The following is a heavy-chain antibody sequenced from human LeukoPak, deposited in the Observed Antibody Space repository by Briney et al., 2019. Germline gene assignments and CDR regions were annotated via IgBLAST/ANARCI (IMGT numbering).Heavy chain of an antibody. J-gene: IGHJ4*02. CDR3: ARDRNSGSYFDY. V-gene: IGHV3-30-3*01. CDR2: ISYDGSNK. CDR1: GFTFSSYA. Sequence: GGSLRLSCAASGFTFSSYAMHWVRQAPGKGLEWVAVISYDGSNKYYADSVKGQFTISRDNSKNTLYLQMNSLRAEDTAVYYCARDRNSGSYFDYWGQGTLVTVSS. D-gene: IGHD1-26*01.